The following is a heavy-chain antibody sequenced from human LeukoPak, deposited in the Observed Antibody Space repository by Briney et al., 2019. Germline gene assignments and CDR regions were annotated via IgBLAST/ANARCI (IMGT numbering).Heavy chain of an antibody. V-gene: IGHV4-59*11. CDR3: ARDIISEYSSSHSHFDP. Sequence: PSETLSLTCTVSGGSISSQCWSWIRQPPGKGLEWIGYIYYSGSTSYNPSLKSRVTISVDTSKNQFSLRLSSVTAADTAVYYCARDIISEYSSSHSHFDPWGQGTLVTVSS. CDR1: GGSISSQC. D-gene: IGHD6-6*01. CDR2: IYYSGST. J-gene: IGHJ5*02.